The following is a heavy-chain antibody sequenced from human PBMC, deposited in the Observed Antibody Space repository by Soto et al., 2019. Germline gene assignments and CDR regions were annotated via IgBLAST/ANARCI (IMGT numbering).Heavy chain of an antibody. CDR3: ASSRGYSSGHLDY. CDR2: ISSSSSYI. D-gene: IGHD5-18*01. CDR1: GFTFNDYS. V-gene: IGHV3-21*01. Sequence: PGGSLRLSCAASGFTFNDYSMNWVRQAPGKGLEWVSSISSSSSYIYYADSVKGRFTISRDNAKNSLYLQMNSLKAVDTAVYYCASSRGYSSGHLDYWGQGTLVTVSS. J-gene: IGHJ4*02.